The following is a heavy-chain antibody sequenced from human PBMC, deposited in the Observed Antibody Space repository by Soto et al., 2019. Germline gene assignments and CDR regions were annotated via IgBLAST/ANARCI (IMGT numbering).Heavy chain of an antibody. V-gene: IGHV4-30-2*01. CDR1: GGSISSGGYS. D-gene: IGHD5-12*01. CDR3: ARRRGFPYYYGMDV. Sequence: QLQLQASGSALVKPSQTLSLTGAVSGGSISSGGYSWSWIRQPPGKGLEWVGYSYHSGSTYYNPSLKSRVTISVDRSTNQFSLKLSSVTAADTAVYYCARRRGFPYYYGMDVWGQGTTVTVSS. CDR2: SYHSGST. J-gene: IGHJ6*02.